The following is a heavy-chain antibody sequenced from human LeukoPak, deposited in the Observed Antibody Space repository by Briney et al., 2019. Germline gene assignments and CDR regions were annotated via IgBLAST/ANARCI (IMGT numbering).Heavy chain of an antibody. D-gene: IGHD6-13*01. Sequence: GESLRLSCAVTGFTFSSYWMNWVRQAPGKGLEWVASIRQDGGEKSYVDSVKGRFSISRDNTIDSLFLQMSSLTAEDTAVYYCARDGTAAGLYFDLWGHGTLVTVSS. CDR3: ARDGTAAGLYFDL. CDR1: GFTFSSYW. V-gene: IGHV3-7*01. CDR2: IRQDGGEK. J-gene: IGHJ4*01.